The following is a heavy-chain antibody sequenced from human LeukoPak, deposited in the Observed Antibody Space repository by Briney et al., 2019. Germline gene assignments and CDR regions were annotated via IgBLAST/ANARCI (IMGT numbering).Heavy chain of an antibody. CDR2: ITSSGTTT. CDR3: AGDQVGPNVAFGF. CDR1: GFPFSDYS. Sequence: GGSLRLSCAASGFPFSDYSMSWVRQAPGKGLEWVSYITSSGTTTYYADSVKGRFTISRDNARNSLYLRMNSLRVEDTAVYFCAGDQVGPNVAFGFWGQGTMVTVSS. D-gene: IGHD1-26*01. J-gene: IGHJ3*01. V-gene: IGHV3-11*01.